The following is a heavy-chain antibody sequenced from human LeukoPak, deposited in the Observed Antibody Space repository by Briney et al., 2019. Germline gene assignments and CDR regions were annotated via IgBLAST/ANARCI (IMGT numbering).Heavy chain of an antibody. CDR2: MNPNSGNT. D-gene: IGHD1-26*01. V-gene: IGHV1-8*01. J-gene: IGHJ4*02. Sequence: ASVKVSCKASGYTFTSYDINWVRQATGQGLEWMGWMNPNSGNTGYAQKFQGRVTMTRNTSISTAYMELSSLRSEDTAVYYCAINGPWDMPAPFGYWGQGTLVTVSS. CDR3: AINGPWDMPAPFGY. CDR1: GYTFTSYD.